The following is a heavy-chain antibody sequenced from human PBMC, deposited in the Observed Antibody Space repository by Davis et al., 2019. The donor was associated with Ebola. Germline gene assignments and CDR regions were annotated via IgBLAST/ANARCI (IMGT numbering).Heavy chain of an antibody. CDR3: LTVVYYYDSSGYSRNPQLEDYYYYGMDV. Sequence: PGGSLRLSCAASGFTFSSYGMHWVRQAPGKGLEWVAVISYDGSNKYYADSVKGRFTISRDNSKNTLYLQMNSLRAEDTAVYYCLTVVYYYDSSGYSRNPQLEDYYYYGMDVWGQGTLVIVSS. D-gene: IGHD3-22*01. J-gene: IGHJ6*02. CDR2: ISYDGSNK. CDR1: GFTFSSYG. V-gene: IGHV3-30*03.